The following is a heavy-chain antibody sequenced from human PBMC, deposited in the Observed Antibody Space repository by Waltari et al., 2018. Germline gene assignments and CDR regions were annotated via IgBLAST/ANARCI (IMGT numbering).Heavy chain of an antibody. CDR3: ASEGVLWFRELTQDAFDI. CDR1: GGTFSSYA. V-gene: IGHV1-69*08. Sequence: QVQLVQSGAEVKKPGSSVKVSCKASGGTFSSYAISWVRQAPGQGLEWMGRSIPIFGTENYARKFQGRVTITADKSTSTAYMELSSLRSEDTAVYYCASEGVLWFRELTQDAFDIWGQGTMVTVSS. D-gene: IGHD3-10*01. CDR2: SIPIFGTE. J-gene: IGHJ3*02.